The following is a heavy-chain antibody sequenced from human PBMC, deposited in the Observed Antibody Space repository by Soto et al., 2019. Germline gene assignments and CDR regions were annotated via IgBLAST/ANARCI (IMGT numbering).Heavy chain of an antibody. D-gene: IGHD2-21*01. CDR3: ARDICYYYYCMDV. CDR2: ISSSSSYI. Sequence: PGGSLRLSCAASGFTFSSYSMNWVRQAPGKGLEWVSSISSSSSYIYYADSVRGRFTISRDNAKSSLYLQMNSVRAEDTAVYYCARDICYYYYCMDVWGQGTTVTVSS. J-gene: IGHJ6*02. V-gene: IGHV3-21*01. CDR1: GFTFSSYS.